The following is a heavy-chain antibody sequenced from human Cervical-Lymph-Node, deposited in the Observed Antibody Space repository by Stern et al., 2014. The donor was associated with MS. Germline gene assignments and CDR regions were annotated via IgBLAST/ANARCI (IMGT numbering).Heavy chain of an antibody. D-gene: IGHD3-22*01. CDR2: IIPIFGTA. Sequence: QVQLVQSGAEVKKPGSSVKVSCKASGGTFSSYAISWVRQAPGQGLEWLGGIIPIFGTANYAQKFQGRVTITADESTSTAYMELSSLRSEDTAVYYCAIQWGQVITTDYYFDYWGQGTLVTVSS. J-gene: IGHJ4*02. V-gene: IGHV1-69*01. CDR1: GGTFSSYA. CDR3: AIQWGQVITTDYYFDY.